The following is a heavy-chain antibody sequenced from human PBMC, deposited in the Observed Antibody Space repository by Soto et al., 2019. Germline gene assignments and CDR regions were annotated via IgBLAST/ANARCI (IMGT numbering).Heavy chain of an antibody. J-gene: IGHJ4*02. CDR1: GFTFSSYG. Sequence: GSLRLSCAASGFTFSSYGMHWVRQAPGQGLEWVAVISYDGSNKKYVDSVKGRFSISRDNSKNTVYLQMNSLRAEDSGVYYCAKDPLLDYWGQGTLVTVSS. V-gene: IGHV3-30*18. D-gene: IGHD2-15*01. CDR3: AKDPLLDY. CDR2: ISYDGSNK.